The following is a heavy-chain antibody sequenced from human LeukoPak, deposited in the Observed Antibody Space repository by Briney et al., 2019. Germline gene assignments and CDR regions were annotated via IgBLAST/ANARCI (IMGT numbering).Heavy chain of an antibody. J-gene: IGHJ6*03. CDR2: ISAYNGNT. CDR1: GYTFTSYG. D-gene: IGHD5-18*01. Sequence: ASVKVSCKASGYTFTSYGISWVRQAPGQGLEWMGWISAYNGNTNYAQKPQGRVTMTTDTSTSTAYMELRSLRSDDTAVYYCARDERVQLWTLYYYYYMDVWGKGTTVTVSS. V-gene: IGHV1-18*01. CDR3: ARDERVQLWTLYYYYYMDV.